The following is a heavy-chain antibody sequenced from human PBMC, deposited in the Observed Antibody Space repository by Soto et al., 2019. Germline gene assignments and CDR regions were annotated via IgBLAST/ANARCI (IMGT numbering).Heavy chain of an antibody. CDR3: ARGGSEGGLDI. CDR1: GAPIAVFY. V-gene: IGHV4-59*01. CDR2: LYYTGNT. Sequence: QLQVSGPGVGKPSETLSLTCTVSGAPIAVFYWTWIRQAPGKGLEWIGYLYYTGNTNYSPSLKSRVAMSMDTSKKHFYLTLTSATAADTAVYFCARGGSEGGLDIWGQGTTVTVSS. J-gene: IGHJ6*02. D-gene: IGHD3-10*01.